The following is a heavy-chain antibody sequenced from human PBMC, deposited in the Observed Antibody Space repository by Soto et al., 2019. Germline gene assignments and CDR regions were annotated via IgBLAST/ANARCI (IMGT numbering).Heavy chain of an antibody. J-gene: IGHJ2*01. CDR3: ARTATASAGYFDL. CDR1: GFTFSNYC. Sequence: PGGSLRLSCAASGFTFSNYCMSWVRQAPGKGLEWVANIKQDGSDKNYTDSVKGRLTISRDNAKNTLSLQMNSLRAEDTAVYYCARTATASAGYFDLWGRGTLVTVSS. D-gene: IGHD5-18*01. CDR2: IKQDGSDK. V-gene: IGHV3-7*01.